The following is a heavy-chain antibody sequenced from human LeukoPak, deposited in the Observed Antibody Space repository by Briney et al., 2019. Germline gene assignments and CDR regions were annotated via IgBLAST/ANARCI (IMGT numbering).Heavy chain of an antibody. CDR3: ARVGAASPLDY. J-gene: IGHJ4*02. V-gene: IGHV3-7*01. D-gene: IGHD1-26*01. CDR1: GFTFSSYW. CDR2: IKQDGSER. Sequence: GGSLRLSCAASGFTFSSYWMSWVRQAPGKGLEWVANIKQDGSERYYVDSVKGRFTISRDNAKNSLYLQMNSLRAEDTAVYYCARVGAASPLDYWGQGTLVTVSS.